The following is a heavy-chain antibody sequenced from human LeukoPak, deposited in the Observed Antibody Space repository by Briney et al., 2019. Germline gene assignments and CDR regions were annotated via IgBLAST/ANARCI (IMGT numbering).Heavy chain of an antibody. V-gene: IGHV3-11*01. CDR2: ISNSGNHL. J-gene: IGHJ4*02. Sequence: GGSLRLSCAASGFTFSDSYMSWFRQAPGKGLEWVSYISNSGNHLSYADSVKGRFTISRDNAKNSLYLQMNSPRAEDTAMYYCAKDAYWGQGTLVTVSS. CDR3: AKDAY. CDR1: GFTFSDSY.